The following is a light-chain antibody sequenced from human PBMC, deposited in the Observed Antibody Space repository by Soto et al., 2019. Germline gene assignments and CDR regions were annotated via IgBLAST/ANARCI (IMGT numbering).Light chain of an antibody. V-gene: IGLV2-14*01. Sequence: QSVLTQPASVYGSPGQSITISCTGTSSDVGNYNYVSWYQQYPGRVPKLLIYMVSNRPSGVSNRFSGSKSGNTASLTISGLQAEDEADYFCTSPTPGSLYVFGTGTKLTVL. J-gene: IGLJ1*01. CDR2: MVS. CDR1: SSDVGNYNY. CDR3: TSPTPGSLYV.